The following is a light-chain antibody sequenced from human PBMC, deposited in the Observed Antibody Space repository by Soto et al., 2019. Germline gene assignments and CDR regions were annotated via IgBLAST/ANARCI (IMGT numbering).Light chain of an antibody. J-gene: IGKJ3*01. CDR1: QGIRNY. Sequence: DIQMTQSPPSLSASVGDRVTITCRASQGIRNYVAWYQQIPGKAPKLLIYAASTLQSGVPSRFSGSGSGTDFTLTINGLQPEDVATYSCQKYSSVPVFGPGTKVDI. CDR3: QKYSSVPV. CDR2: AAS. V-gene: IGKV1-27*01.